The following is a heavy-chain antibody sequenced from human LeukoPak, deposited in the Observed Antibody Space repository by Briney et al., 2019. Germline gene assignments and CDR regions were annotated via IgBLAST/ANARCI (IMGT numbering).Heavy chain of an antibody. CDR3: VKDYQVGNSPAFGDY. Sequence: GGSLRLSCAASGFTFSSASMNWVRQAPGKGLEWVSGLIENGATTYYADSVKGRFTISRDNSRNTMYLQMHSLRVEDTAVYYCVKDYQVGNSPAFGDYWGQGTLVTISS. J-gene: IGHJ4*02. D-gene: IGHD1-26*01. V-gene: IGHV3-23*01. CDR1: GFTFSSAS. CDR2: LIENGATT.